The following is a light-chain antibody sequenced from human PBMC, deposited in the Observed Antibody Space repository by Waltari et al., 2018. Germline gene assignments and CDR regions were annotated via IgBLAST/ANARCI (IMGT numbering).Light chain of an antibody. Sequence: QSALTQPASVSGSPGQSITISCTGTSSDVGSYNLVSWYPQHPGKAPKLMNYEVSKRPAGVSNRFSGSKAGNTASLTISGLQAEDEAEYYCCSYAGSSTSYWVFGGGTKLTVL. CDR1: SSDVGSYNL. J-gene: IGLJ3*02. V-gene: IGLV2-23*02. CDR2: EVS. CDR3: CSYAGSSTSYWV.